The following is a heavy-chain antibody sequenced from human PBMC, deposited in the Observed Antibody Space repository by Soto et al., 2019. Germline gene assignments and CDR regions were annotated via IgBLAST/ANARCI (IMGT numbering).Heavy chain of an antibody. CDR3: ARDRPPGSRYSNGAFDI. V-gene: IGHV4-31*03. CDR2: IYYSGST. Sequence: SETLSLTCTVSGGSISSGGYYWSWIRQHPGKGLEWIGYIYYSGSTYYNPSLKSRVTISVDTSKNQFSLKLSSVTAADTAVYYCARDRPPGSRYSNGAFDIWGQGTMVTVSS. CDR1: GGSISSGGYY. J-gene: IGHJ3*02. D-gene: IGHD4-4*01.